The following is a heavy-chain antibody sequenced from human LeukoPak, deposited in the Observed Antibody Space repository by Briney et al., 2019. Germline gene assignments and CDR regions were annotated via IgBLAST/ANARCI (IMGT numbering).Heavy chain of an antibody. CDR2: INHSGST. CDR3: ARGESRLRLLEWYYNWFDP. J-gene: IGHJ5*02. V-gene: IGHV4-34*01. Sequence: SETLSLTCAVYGGSFSGYYWSWIRQPPGKGLEWIGEINHSGSTNYNPSLKSRVTISVDTSKNQFSLKLSSVTAADTAVYYCARGESRLRLLEWYYNWFDPWGQGTLVTVSS. CDR1: GGSFSGYY. D-gene: IGHD3-3*01.